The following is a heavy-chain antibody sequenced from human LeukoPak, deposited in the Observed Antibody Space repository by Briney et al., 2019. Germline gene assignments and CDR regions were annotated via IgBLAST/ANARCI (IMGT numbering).Heavy chain of an antibody. CDR1: GFTFSNAW. V-gene: IGHV3-15*01. D-gene: IGHD3-9*01. Sequence: GGSLRLSCAASGFTFSNAWMSWVRQAPGKGLEWVGRIKRKTDGGTTDYAAPVKGRVTISRDDSKNTLYLQMNSLKTEDTAVYYCTTAGGDILTGYYWGGQGTLVTVSS. CDR3: TTAGGDILTGYYW. J-gene: IGHJ4*02. CDR2: IKRKTDGGTT.